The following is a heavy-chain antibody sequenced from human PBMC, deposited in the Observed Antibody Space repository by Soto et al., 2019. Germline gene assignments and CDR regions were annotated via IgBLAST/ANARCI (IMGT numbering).Heavy chain of an antibody. V-gene: IGHV3-53*01. J-gene: IGHJ4*02. CDR3: TGGRGRTSIFDY. D-gene: IGHD6-25*01. CDR2: FHAAVHA. CDR1: GFSVSDNF. Sequence: GGSLRLFSAASGFSVSDNFMTWVRQAPAEELAWVAVFHAAVHAHYAAPVHARITIFTDLSHYTVYLQMNGLRLEDTGLYYCTGGRGRTSIFDYWGQGTLVTVSS.